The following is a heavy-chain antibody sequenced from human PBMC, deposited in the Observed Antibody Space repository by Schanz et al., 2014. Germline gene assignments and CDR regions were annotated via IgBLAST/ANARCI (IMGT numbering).Heavy chain of an antibody. CDR2: ISAYNGNT. J-gene: IGHJ6*02. CDR1: GYTFTSYG. V-gene: IGHV1-18*01. CDR3: ARGPSQGYSYGHNIGAYYYGMDV. D-gene: IGHD5-18*01. Sequence: QVQLVQSGAEVKKPGASVKVSCKASGYTFTSYGINWVRQAPGQGLEWMGWISAYNGNTNYAQKLQGRVTMTTDTYTSTAYMELSSLRSEDTAVYYCARGPSQGYSYGHNIGAYYYGMDVWGQGTTVTVSS.